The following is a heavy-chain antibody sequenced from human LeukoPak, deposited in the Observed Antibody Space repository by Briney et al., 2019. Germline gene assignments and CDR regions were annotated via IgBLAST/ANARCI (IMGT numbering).Heavy chain of an antibody. Sequence: PGGSLRLSCAASGFTFSSYWMSWVRQAPGKGLEWVANIKQDGSEKYYVDSVKGRFTISRDNAKNSLYLQMNSLRAEDTAVYYCARGSLIAVAGRYDYWGQGTLVTVSS. V-gene: IGHV3-7*01. CDR3: ARGSLIAVAGRYDY. CDR2: IKQDGSEK. D-gene: IGHD6-19*01. CDR1: GFTFSSYW. J-gene: IGHJ4*02.